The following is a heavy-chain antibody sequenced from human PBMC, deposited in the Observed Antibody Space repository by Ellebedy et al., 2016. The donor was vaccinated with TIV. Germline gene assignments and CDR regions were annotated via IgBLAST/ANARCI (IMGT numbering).Heavy chain of an antibody. Sequence: GESLKISCVASGFTFSSYAMSWVRQAPGKGLEWVAFIQYDGRDEYYADSVRGRFTVSRDNSKKMLYLQMDSLRAEDTAVYYCAKDVGYVGLYLAYFYGMDVWGQGTMVTVSS. CDR2: IQYDGRDE. D-gene: IGHD3-9*01. CDR3: AKDVGYVGLYLAYFYGMDV. CDR1: GFTFSSYA. V-gene: IGHV3-30*02. J-gene: IGHJ6*02.